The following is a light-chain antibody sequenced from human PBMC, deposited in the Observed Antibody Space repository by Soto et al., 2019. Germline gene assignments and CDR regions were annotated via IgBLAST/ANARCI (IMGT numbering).Light chain of an antibody. CDR3: TSYTSSTTNYV. CDR2: EVS. J-gene: IGLJ1*01. CDR1: SSDIGGYNY. V-gene: IGLV2-14*01. Sequence: QSALTQPASVSGSPGQSITFSCTGTSSDIGGYNYVSWYQQHPGKAPKLMIYEVSNRPSGVSDRFSGSKSGNTASLTISGLQAEDEADYYCTSYTSSTTNYVFGNGTKVTVL.